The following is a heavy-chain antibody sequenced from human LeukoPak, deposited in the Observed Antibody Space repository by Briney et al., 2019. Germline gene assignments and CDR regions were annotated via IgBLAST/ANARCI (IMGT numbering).Heavy chain of an antibody. CDR1: GFTFSNYW. D-gene: IGHD3-22*01. CDR3: ARESDSSPVFDY. CDR2: IKEDGGEK. Sequence: GGSLRLSCAASGFTFSNYWMTWVRQAPGKGLEWVAHIKEDGGEKHYVDPVKGRFTISRDNAKKSMYLQMNSLRAEDTAVYYCARESDSSPVFDYWGQGSLVTVSS. V-gene: IGHV3-7*03. J-gene: IGHJ4*02.